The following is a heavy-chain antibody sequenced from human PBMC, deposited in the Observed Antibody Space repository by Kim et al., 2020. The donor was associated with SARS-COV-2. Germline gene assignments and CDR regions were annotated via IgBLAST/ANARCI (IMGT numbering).Heavy chain of an antibody. J-gene: IGHJ4*02. D-gene: IGHD6-13*01. Sequence: YSPSFQGQVTISADKSISTAYLQWSSLKASDTAMYYCARHSSSSPSGFDYWGQGTLVTVSS. CDR3: ARHSSSSPSGFDY. V-gene: IGHV5-51*01.